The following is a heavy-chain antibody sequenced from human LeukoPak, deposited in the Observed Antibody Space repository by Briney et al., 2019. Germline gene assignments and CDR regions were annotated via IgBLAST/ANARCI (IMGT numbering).Heavy chain of an antibody. CDR1: GYSFTSYW. D-gene: IGHD6-13*01. CDR2: IYPGDSDT. Sequence: GESLKISCKGSGYSFTSYWIGWVRQLPGKGLEWMGIIYPGDSDTRYSPSFQGQVTISADKSISTAYLQWSSLKASDTAMYYCARPHAAAGTTVDYWGQGTLVTVSS. CDR3: ARPHAAAGTTVDY. J-gene: IGHJ4*02. V-gene: IGHV5-51*01.